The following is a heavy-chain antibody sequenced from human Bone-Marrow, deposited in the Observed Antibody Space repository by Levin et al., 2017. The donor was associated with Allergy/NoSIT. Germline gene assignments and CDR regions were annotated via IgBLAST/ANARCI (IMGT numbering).Heavy chain of an antibody. CDR1: GGSITNYY. Sequence: SETLSLTCTVSGGSITNYYWNWIRQPPGKGLEWIGWIYYSGSTNYHPSLEGRVSISLDTPKNQFSLKLTSVTSADTAVYYCARAPRQLAWETGGWFDPWGQGTLVIVSS. J-gene: IGHJ5*02. CDR3: ARAPRQLAWETGGWFDP. CDR2: IYYSGST. D-gene: IGHD6-6*01. V-gene: IGHV4-59*01.